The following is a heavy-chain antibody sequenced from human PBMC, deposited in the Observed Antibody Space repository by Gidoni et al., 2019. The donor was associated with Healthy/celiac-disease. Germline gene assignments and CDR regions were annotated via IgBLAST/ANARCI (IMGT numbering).Heavy chain of an antibody. J-gene: IGHJ6*03. D-gene: IGHD3-22*01. Sequence: QVQLQQWGAGLLKPSETLSLPCAVYGGSFSGYYWSWIRQPPGKGLEWIGEINHSGSTNYNPSLKSRVTISVDTSKNQFSLKLSSVTAADTAVYYCARGPNYYDSSGYYRYYYYYMDVWGKGTTVTVSS. CDR3: ARGPNYYDSSGYYRYYYYYMDV. V-gene: IGHV4-34*01. CDR2: INHSGST. CDR1: GGSFSGYY.